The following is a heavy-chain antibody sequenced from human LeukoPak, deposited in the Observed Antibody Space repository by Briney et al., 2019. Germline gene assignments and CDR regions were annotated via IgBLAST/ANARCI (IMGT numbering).Heavy chain of an antibody. D-gene: IGHD2-2*01. Sequence: PWETLTLTCAVYGWSFSGYYLSWIRQPPGKGLEWIGEINHSGSNNYNPSLKTRVTTSVDTSKNSFSLKLSPGTPANRNVNSCERTTRSGSSRPGCLVNGVDTSGEGDPVTVSS. CDR3: ERTTRSGSSRPGCLVNGVDT. V-gene: IGHV4-34*01. J-gene: IGHJ5*02. CDR1: GWSFSGYY. CDR2: INHSGSN.